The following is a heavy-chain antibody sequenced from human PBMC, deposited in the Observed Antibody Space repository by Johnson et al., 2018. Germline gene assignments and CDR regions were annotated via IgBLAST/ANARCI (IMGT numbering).Heavy chain of an antibody. CDR2: ISGSGGST. J-gene: IGHJ1*01. Sequence: VQLVQSGGGLVQPGGSLRLSCAASGFTFSSYAMSWVRQAPGTGLEWVSAISGSGGSTYYADSVKGRFTIARDNSKNTLYRQMNSLRAEDTAVYYCAKESRSVVVTAILVAEYFQHWGQGTLVTVSS. V-gene: IGHV3-23*04. D-gene: IGHD2-21*02. CDR1: GFTFSSYA. CDR3: AKESRSVVVTAILVAEYFQH.